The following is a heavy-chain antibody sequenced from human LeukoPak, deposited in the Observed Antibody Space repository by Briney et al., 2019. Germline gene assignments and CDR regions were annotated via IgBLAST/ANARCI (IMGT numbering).Heavy chain of an antibody. Sequence: GGSLRLSCAASGFTFDDYAMHWVRQAPGKGLEWVSLISWDGGSTYYADSVKGRFTISRDNSKNSLYLQMNSLRAEDTALYYCAKDKWGSGDYMDVWGKGTTVTISS. CDR2: ISWDGGST. V-gene: IGHV3-43D*03. CDR1: GFTFDDYA. J-gene: IGHJ6*03. CDR3: AKDKWGSGDYMDV. D-gene: IGHD6-19*01.